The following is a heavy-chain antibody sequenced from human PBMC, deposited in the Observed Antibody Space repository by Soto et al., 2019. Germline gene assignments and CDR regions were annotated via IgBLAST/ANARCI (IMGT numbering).Heavy chain of an antibody. J-gene: IGHJ6*02. V-gene: IGHV1-58*01. CDR2: IVVGSGNT. Sequence: SVKVSCKASGFTFTNSAVQWVRQARGQRLEWIGWIVVGSGNTNYAQKFQERVTITRDMSTSTAYMELSSLRSEDTAVYYCAAGRDYYYGMDVWGQGTTVTVSS. CDR1: GFTFTNSA. CDR3: AAGRDYYYGMDV.